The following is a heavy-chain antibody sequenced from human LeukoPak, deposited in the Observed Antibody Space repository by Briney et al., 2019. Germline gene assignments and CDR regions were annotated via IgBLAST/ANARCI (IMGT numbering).Heavy chain of an antibody. CDR3: AIDQRESGYYYLNPFDY. J-gene: IGHJ4*02. D-gene: IGHD3-22*01. V-gene: IGHV1-18*01. CDR2: ISAYNGNT. Sequence: ASVKVSCKASGYTFTSYGISWVRQAPGQGLEWMGWISAYNGNTNYAQKLQGRVTMTTDTSTSTAYMELRSLRSDDTAVYYCAIDQRESGYYYLNPFDYWGQGTLVTVSS. CDR1: GYTFTSYG.